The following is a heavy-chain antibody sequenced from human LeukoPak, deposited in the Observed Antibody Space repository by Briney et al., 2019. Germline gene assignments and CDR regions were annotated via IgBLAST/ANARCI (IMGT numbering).Heavy chain of an antibody. Sequence: GGSLRLSCAASGFTFSSYAMSWVRQAPGKRLEWVSAISGSGGSTYYADSVKGRFTISRDNSKNTLYLQMNSLRAEDTAVYYCAKPFRYYYDSSGYYTMSAFDIWGQGTMVTVSS. CDR2: ISGSGGST. D-gene: IGHD3-22*01. CDR1: GFTFSSYA. CDR3: AKPFRYYYDSSGYYTMSAFDI. V-gene: IGHV3-23*01. J-gene: IGHJ3*02.